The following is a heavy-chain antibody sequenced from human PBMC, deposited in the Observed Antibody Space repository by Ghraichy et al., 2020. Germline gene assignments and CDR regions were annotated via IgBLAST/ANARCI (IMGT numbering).Heavy chain of an antibody. V-gene: IGHV1-8*01. CDR3: AIGSKPALYYDYVWGSYRSMDAFDI. J-gene: IGHJ3*02. D-gene: IGHD3-16*02. CDR2: MNPNSGNT. Sequence: ASVKVSCKASGYTFTSYDINWVRQATGQGLEWMGWMNPNSGNTGYAQKFQGRVTMTRNTSISTAYMELSSLRSEDTAAYYCAIGSKPALYYDYVWGSYRSMDAFDIWGQGTMVTVSS. CDR1: GYTFTSYD.